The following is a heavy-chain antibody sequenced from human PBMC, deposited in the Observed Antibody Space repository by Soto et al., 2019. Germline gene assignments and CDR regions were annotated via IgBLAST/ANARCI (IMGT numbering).Heavy chain of an antibody. J-gene: IGHJ4*02. CDR2: INWNSGTI. D-gene: IGHD3-10*01. Sequence: GGSLRLSCAASGFTFDDYAMHWVRQAPGKGLEWVSGINWNSGTIGYADSVKGRFTISRDNAKNSLYLQMNSLRPEDTALYYCAKDSNPSGSYYKRGEDSFDYWGQGTLVTVSS. V-gene: IGHV3-9*01. CDR1: GFTFDDYA. CDR3: AKDSNPSGSYYKRGEDSFDY.